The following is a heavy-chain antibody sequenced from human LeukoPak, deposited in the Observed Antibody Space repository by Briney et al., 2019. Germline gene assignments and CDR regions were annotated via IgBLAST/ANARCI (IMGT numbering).Heavy chain of an antibody. J-gene: IGHJ6*03. CDR1: GGSISSYY. V-gene: IGHV4-59*01. D-gene: IGHD1-26*01. Sequence: SETLSLTCTVSGGSISSYYWSWIRQPPGKGLEWIGYIYYSGSTNYNPSLKSRVTISVDTSKNQFSLKLSSVTAADTAVYYCASGGYYEDYYYYYMDVWGKGTTVTVSS. CDR2: IYYSGST. CDR3: ASGGYYEDYYYYYMDV.